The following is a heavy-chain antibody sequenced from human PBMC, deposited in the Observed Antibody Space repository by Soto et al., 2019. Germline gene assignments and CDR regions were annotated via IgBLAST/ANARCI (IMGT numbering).Heavy chain of an antibody. CDR2: INAGNGNT. Sequence: QVQLVQSGAEVKKPGASVKISCKASGYTFTSYALHWVRQAPGQRLEWMGWINAGNGNTKYSQKFQGRVTITRDTSASTAYMELSSLRAEDTDVYYCARASGGMDVWGQGTTVTVSS. J-gene: IGHJ6*02. CDR3: ARASGGMDV. V-gene: IGHV1-3*01. CDR1: GYTFTSYA.